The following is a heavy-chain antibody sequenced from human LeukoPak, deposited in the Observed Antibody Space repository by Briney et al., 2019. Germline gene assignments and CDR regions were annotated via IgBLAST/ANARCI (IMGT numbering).Heavy chain of an antibody. CDR3: ARGLAGAALDY. J-gene: IGHJ4*02. CDR2: ITSSSSYT. Sequence: GGSLRLSCAAPGITFSNYNMNWVRQAPGKGLEWISAITSSSSYTFYADSVKGRFTISRDNAKNSLYLQMNSLRAEDTAVYYCARGLAGAALDYWGQGTLVTVSS. CDR1: GITFSNYN. D-gene: IGHD6-19*01. V-gene: IGHV3-21*04.